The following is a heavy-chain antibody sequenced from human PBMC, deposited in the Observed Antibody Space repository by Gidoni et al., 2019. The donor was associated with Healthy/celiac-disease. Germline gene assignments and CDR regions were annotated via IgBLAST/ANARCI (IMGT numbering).Heavy chain of an antibody. CDR3: ARDLSYYDSSGYSFDY. CDR1: GFTFSSYS. J-gene: IGHJ4*02. V-gene: IGHV3-48*02. D-gene: IGHD3-22*01. Sequence: EVQLVESGGGLVQPGGSLRLSCAASGFTFSSYSMNWVRQAPGKGLEWVSYISSSSSTIYYADSVKGRFTISRDNAKNSLYLQMNSLRDEDTAVYYCARDLSYYDSSGYSFDYWGQGTLVTVSS. CDR2: ISSSSSTI.